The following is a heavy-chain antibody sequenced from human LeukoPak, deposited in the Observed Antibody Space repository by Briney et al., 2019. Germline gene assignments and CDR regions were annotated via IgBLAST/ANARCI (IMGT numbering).Heavy chain of an antibody. J-gene: IGHJ6*02. D-gene: IGHD2-15*01. V-gene: IGHV4-59*01. Sequence: SETLSLTCTVPGGSISSYYWSWIRQPPGKGLEWIGYIYYSGSTNYNPSLKSRVTISVDTSKNQFSLKLSSVTAADTAVYYCARSREVAYGMDVWGQGTTVTVSS. CDR3: ARSREVAYGMDV. CDR2: IYYSGST. CDR1: GGSISSYY.